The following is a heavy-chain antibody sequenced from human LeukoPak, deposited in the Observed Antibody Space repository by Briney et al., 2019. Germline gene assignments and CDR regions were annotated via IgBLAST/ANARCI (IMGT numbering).Heavy chain of an antibody. CDR1: GFTFSTYA. D-gene: IGHD2-21*02. Sequence: GGSLRLSCAASGFTFSTYAFHWVRQAPGKGLEWVAVISDDGDNKYYADSVKGRFTISRDTSKNTLYLQMNSLRAEDTAIYSCARVGDISEGAFDFWGQGTMVTVSS. CDR3: ARVGDISEGAFDF. V-gene: IGHV3-30-3*01. CDR2: ISDDGDNK. J-gene: IGHJ3*01.